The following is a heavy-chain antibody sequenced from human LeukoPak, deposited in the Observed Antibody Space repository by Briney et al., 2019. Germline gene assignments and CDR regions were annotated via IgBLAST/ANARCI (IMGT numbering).Heavy chain of an antibody. V-gene: IGHV4-59*08. CDR2: IYYSGST. J-gene: IGHJ5*02. Sequence: SETLSLTCTVSGGSFSSYYWSWIRQPPGKGLEWIGYIYYSGSTNYNPSLKSRVTISVDTSKNQFSLKLSSVTAADTAVYYCARHPSVLLWFGESRGFDPWGQGTLVTVSS. CDR3: ARHPSVLLWFGESRGFDP. CDR1: GGSFSSYY. D-gene: IGHD3-10*01.